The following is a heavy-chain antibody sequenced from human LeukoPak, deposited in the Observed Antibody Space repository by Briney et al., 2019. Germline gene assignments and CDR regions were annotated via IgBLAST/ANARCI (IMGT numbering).Heavy chain of an antibody. CDR1: GFSFISYG. J-gene: IGHJ4*02. D-gene: IGHD4-17*01. Sequence: GGSPRLSCAASGFSFISYGMHWVRQAPGEGLEWVGVISDDGRNKKYADSVKGRFTISRDNSKDTLYLQMNSLRDEDTAVYYRAKRPSDYGDYVTYFDYWGQGTLVTVSS. CDR3: AKRPSDYGDYVTYFDY. V-gene: IGHV3-30*18. CDR2: ISDDGRNK.